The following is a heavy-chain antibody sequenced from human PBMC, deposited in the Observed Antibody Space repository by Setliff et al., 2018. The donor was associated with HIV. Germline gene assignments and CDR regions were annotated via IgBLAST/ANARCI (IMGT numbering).Heavy chain of an antibody. CDR1: GFSFNSYG. CDR3: SCSGYDSYFDY. CDR2: IWYDERNK. Sequence: SLRLSCTGYGFSFNSYGMHWVRQAPGKGLEWVALIWYDERNKYYGDSVKGRFTVSRDNTKNTAYLQMNSLKTEDTAVYYCSCSGYDSYFDYWGQGTPVTVSS. D-gene: IGHD5-12*01. J-gene: IGHJ4*02. V-gene: IGHV3-33*08.